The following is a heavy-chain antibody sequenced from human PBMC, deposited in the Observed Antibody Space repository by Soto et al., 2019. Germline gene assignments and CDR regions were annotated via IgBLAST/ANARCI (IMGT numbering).Heavy chain of an antibody. CDR1: GYSFTSFW. V-gene: IGHV5-51*01. J-gene: IGHJ6*02. Sequence: GESLKISCKGSGYSFTSFWIGWVRQMPGKGLEWMGIIYPGDSDTRYSPSFQGQVTISADKSISTAYLQWSSLKASDTAMYYCARETTVTKDYYYGMDVWGQGTTVTVSS. CDR3: ARETTVTKDYYYGMDV. D-gene: IGHD4-17*01. CDR2: IYPGDSDT.